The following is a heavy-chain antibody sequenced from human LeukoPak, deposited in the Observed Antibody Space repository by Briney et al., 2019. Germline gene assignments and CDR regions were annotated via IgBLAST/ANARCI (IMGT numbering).Heavy chain of an antibody. D-gene: IGHD6-13*01. Sequence: SETLSLTCIVSGGSISTYYCSWIRQPAGKGLEWIGRIYTSGSTNYNPSLKSRFTMSVDTSKNQFSLKLSSVTAADTAVYYCTSRGIAAAGIRPIDYWGQGTLVTVSS. CDR3: TSRGIAAAGIRPIDY. J-gene: IGHJ4*02. V-gene: IGHV4-4*07. CDR2: IYTSGST. CDR1: GGSISTYY.